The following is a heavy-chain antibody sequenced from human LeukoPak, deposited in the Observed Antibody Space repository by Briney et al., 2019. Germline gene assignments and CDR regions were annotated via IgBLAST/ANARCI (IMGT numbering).Heavy chain of an antibody. J-gene: IGHJ4*02. CDR1: GFTFSSYA. CDR3: ARGGIAAAGGDYFDY. Sequence: GGSLRLSCAASGFTFSSYAMSWVRQAPGKGLEWVANIKQDGSEKYYVDSVKGRFTISRDNAKNSLYLQMNSLRAEDTAVYYCARGGIAAAGGDYFDYWGQGTVVTVSS. V-gene: IGHV3-7*01. D-gene: IGHD6-13*01. CDR2: IKQDGSEK.